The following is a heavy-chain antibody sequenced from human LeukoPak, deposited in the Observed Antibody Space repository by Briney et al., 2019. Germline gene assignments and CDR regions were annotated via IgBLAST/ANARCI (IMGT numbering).Heavy chain of an antibody. Sequence: GGSLRLSCAASGFTFSGYLMSWVRQAPGQGLEWVANINQDGSEKYYVDSVKGRFTISRDDAKHSLFLQMGSLRVEDTAVYYCARESTAGYNSSWYGFRNWGQGTLVSVSS. D-gene: IGHD6-13*01. V-gene: IGHV3-7*01. CDR3: ARESTAGYNSSWYGFRN. CDR2: INQDGSEK. CDR1: GFTFSGYL. J-gene: IGHJ1*01.